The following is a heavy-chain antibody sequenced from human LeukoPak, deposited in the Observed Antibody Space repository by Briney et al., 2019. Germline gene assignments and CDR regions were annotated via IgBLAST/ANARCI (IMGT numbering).Heavy chain of an antibody. V-gene: IGHV4-34*01. Sequence: AETLSLTCAVYGGSFSGYYWSWIRQPPGKGPEWIGEINHSGSTNYNPSLKSRVTISVDTSKNQFSLKLSSVTAADTAVYYCARVGRPYSSGWYIDYWGQGTLVTVSS. J-gene: IGHJ4*02. CDR2: INHSGST. D-gene: IGHD6-19*01. CDR1: GGSFSGYY. CDR3: ARVGRPYSSGWYIDY.